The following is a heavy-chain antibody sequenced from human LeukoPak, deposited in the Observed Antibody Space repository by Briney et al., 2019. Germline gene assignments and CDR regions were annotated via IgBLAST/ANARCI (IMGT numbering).Heavy chain of an antibody. D-gene: IGHD3-3*01. CDR1: GYIFTSYG. Sequence: GASVKVSCKASGYIFTSYGISWVRQAPGQGLEWLGWISPHKGNTNYGQKVQGRVTMTTDTSTSTAYMELRSLRSDDTVVYYCAREFYDVVSGSYSLDMDVWGQGTTVTVSS. CDR2: ISPHKGNT. V-gene: IGHV1-18*01. CDR3: AREFYDVVSGSYSLDMDV. J-gene: IGHJ6*02.